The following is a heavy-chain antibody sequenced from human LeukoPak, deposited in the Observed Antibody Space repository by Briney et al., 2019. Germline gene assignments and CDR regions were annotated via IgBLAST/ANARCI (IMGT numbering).Heavy chain of an antibody. D-gene: IGHD3-10*01. J-gene: IGHJ5*02. CDR1: GGTFSSYA. V-gene: IGHV1-69*04. Sequence: GSSVKVSCKASGGTFSSYAISWVRQAPGQGLEWMGRIIPILGIANYAQKFQGRVTITADKSTSTAYMELSSLRSEDTAEYYCARNYGSGSPLNWFDPWGQGTLVTVSS. CDR2: IIPILGIA. CDR3: ARNYGSGSPLNWFDP.